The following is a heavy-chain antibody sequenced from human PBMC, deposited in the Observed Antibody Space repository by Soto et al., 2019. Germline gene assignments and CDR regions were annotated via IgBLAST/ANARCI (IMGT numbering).Heavy chain of an antibody. CDR1: GFTFSSYG. J-gene: IGHJ6*02. D-gene: IGHD3-3*02. V-gene: IGHV3-30*18. Sequence: QVQLVESGGGVVQPGRSLRLSCAASGFTFSSYGMHWVRQAPGKGLEWVAVISYDGSNKYYADSVKGRFTISRDNSKNRLYMQMNSLRSEDTAVYYWAKHGPLSTRLNYGMDVWGQGTTVTVSS. CDR3: AKHGPLSTRLNYGMDV. CDR2: ISYDGSNK.